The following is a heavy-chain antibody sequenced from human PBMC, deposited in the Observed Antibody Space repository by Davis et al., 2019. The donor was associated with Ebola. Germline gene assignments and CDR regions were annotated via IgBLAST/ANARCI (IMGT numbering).Heavy chain of an antibody. Sequence: PGGSLRLSCAASGFTFSSYSMNWVRQAPGKGLEWVSSISSSSSYIYYADSVKGRFTISRDNSKNTLYLQMNSLRAEDTAVYYCAKGGIVVVIATFDYWGQGTLVTVSS. J-gene: IGHJ4*02. V-gene: IGHV3-21*04. CDR3: AKGGIVVVIATFDY. D-gene: IGHD2-21*01. CDR2: ISSSSSYI. CDR1: GFTFSSYS.